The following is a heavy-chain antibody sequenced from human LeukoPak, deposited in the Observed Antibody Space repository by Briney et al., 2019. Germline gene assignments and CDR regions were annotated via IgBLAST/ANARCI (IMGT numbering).Heavy chain of an antibody. D-gene: IGHD6-6*01. CDR1: GFTVSSSY. J-gene: IGHJ4*02. Sequence: GGSLRLSCAASGFTVSSSYMTWVRQAPGTGLEWVSIIYSGGSTYYADSVKGRFTISRDSFKDTLYLQMNTLRPEDTAVYYCAGSRSSGGFDYWGQGTLVTVSS. CDR3: AGSRSSGGFDY. V-gene: IGHV3-66*02. CDR2: IYSGGST.